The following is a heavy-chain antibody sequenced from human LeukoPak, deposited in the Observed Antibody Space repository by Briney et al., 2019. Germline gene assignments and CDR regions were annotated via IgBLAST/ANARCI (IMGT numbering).Heavy chain of an antibody. V-gene: IGHV3-7*05. D-gene: IGHD3-10*01. CDR1: GVTFSSYW. CDR3: AKESQEGSSFDI. Sequence: PGGSLRLSCAASGVTFSSYWMSWVRQAPGKGLEWVASIKQDGSEKYYVDFVKGRFTISRDNSKNTLYLQMNGLRAGDTALYYCAKESQEGSSFDIWGQGTMVTVSS. J-gene: IGHJ3*02. CDR2: IKQDGSEK.